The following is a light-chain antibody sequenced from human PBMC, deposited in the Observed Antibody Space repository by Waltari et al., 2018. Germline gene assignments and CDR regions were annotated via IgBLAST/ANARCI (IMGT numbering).Light chain of an antibody. V-gene: IGKV1-5*03. CDR1: QSISSR. CDR2: KAS. CDR3: QQYNSYST. Sequence: DIQMTQSPSTLSASVGDRVTITCRASQSISSRLAWYQQKPGKAPKLLIYKASSLESGVPSRFSGSGSGTEFTLTISSLQPDDFATYYCQQYNSYSTFGQGTKVEIK. J-gene: IGKJ1*01.